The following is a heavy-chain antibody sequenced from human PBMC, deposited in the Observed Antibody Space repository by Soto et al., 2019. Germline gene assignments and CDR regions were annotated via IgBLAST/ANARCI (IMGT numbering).Heavy chain of an antibody. V-gene: IGHV1-69*01. J-gene: IGHJ4*02. Sequence: QVQLVQSGAEVKKPGSSVKVSCKASGGTVNSYAITWVRQAPGQGLEWMGGIIPIFGTPEYAQKFEDRVTITADEATNTAYMELSSVISEDTAVYYCGRAAGHSCLAYFFDSWGQGTLVTVSS. D-gene: IGHD2-15*01. CDR1: GGTVNSYA. CDR2: IIPIFGTP. CDR3: GRAAGHSCLAYFFDS.